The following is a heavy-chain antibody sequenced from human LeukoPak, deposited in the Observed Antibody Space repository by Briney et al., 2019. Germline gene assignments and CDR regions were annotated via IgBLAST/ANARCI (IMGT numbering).Heavy chain of an antibody. V-gene: IGHV3-21*01. CDR3: ARADSDYGDWPYGMDV. D-gene: IGHD4-17*01. CDR2: ISSIISYI. CDR1: GFTVSSNY. Sequence: GGSLRLSCAASGFTVSSNYMSWVRQAPGKGLEWVSSISSIISYIYYADSVKGRFTISRDNAKNSLYLQMNSLRAEDTAVYYCARADSDYGDWPYGMDVWGQGTTVTVSS. J-gene: IGHJ6*02.